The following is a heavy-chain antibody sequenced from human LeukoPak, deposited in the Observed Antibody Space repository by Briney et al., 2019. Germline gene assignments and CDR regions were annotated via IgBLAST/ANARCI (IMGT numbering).Heavy chain of an antibody. J-gene: IGHJ4*02. CDR3: AGAFDY. Sequence: SETLSLTCTVSGGSISSYYWSWIRQPPGKGLEWIGYIYYSGSTNYNPSLKSRVTISVDTSKNQFSLKLSSVTAADTAVYYCAGAFDYWGQGTLVTVSS. CDR2: IYYSGST. V-gene: IGHV4-59*08. CDR1: GGSISSYY.